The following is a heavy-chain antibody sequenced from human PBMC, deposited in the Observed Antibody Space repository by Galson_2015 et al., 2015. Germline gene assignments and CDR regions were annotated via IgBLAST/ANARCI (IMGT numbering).Heavy chain of an antibody. Sequence: PALVKPTQTLTLTCTFSGFSLSTSGVGVGWIRQPPGKALEWLALIYWDDDKRYSPSLKSRLTITKDTSKNQVVLTMTNMDPVDTATYYCAHRPRPQQREDWFEPWGQGTLVTVSS. D-gene: IGHD6-25*01. CDR3: AHRPRPQQREDWFEP. CDR2: IYWDDDK. J-gene: IGHJ5*02. CDR1: GFSLSTSGVG. V-gene: IGHV2-5*02.